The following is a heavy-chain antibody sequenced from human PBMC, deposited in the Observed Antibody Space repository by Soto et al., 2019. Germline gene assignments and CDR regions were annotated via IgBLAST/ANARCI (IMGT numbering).Heavy chain of an antibody. CDR2: IIPIFGTA. V-gene: IGHV1-69*13. CDR3: AGDGLTPTEPTYGMDV. Sequence: SVKVSCKASGGTFSSYSISWVRQAPGQGLEWMGGIIPIFGTANYAQKFQGRVTITADESTSTAYMELSSLRSEDTAVYYCAGDGLTPTEPTYGMDVWGQGTTVTVSS. D-gene: IGHD3-22*01. J-gene: IGHJ6*02. CDR1: GGTFSSYS.